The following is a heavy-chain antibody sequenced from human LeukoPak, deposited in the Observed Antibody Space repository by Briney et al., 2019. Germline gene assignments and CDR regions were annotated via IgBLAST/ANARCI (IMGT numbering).Heavy chain of an antibody. CDR2: INHSGST. Sequence: SETLSLTCAVYGGSFSGYYWSWIHQPPGKGLEWIGEINHSGSTNYNPSLKSRVTISVDTSKNQFSLKLSSVTAADTAVYYCARSGEDIVVVPAASPFDYWGQGTLVTVSS. CDR1: GGSFSGYY. V-gene: IGHV4-34*01. D-gene: IGHD2-2*01. J-gene: IGHJ4*02. CDR3: ARSGEDIVVVPAASPFDY.